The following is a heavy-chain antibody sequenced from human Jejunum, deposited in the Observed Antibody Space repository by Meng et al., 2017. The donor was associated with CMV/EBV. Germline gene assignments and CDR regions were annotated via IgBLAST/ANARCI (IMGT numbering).Heavy chain of an antibody. D-gene: IGHD5-24*01. CDR2: RDYSGTT. CDR1: GESISSGGYF. V-gene: IGHV4-39*06. J-gene: IGHJ4*02. Sequence: SGESISSGGYFWGWVSQPPGKGVEWIGSRDYSGTTRYNPSLGSRVVISVDTSMNQLTLRLDSVTAADTAVYYCARDGEGRWLQLGCWGQGTLVTVSS. CDR3: ARDGEGRWLQLGC.